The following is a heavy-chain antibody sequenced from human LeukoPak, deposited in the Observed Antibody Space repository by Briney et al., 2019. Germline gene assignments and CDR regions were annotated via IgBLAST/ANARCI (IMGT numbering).Heavy chain of an antibody. CDR3: ATSKYSGSY. CDR2: ISYDGSDK. D-gene: IGHD1-26*01. Sequence: GGSLRLSCVASGFTFSSHAMHWVRQAPGKGLEWVAVISYDGSDKYYADSVKGRFTISRDNSKNTLNLQMNSLRAEDTAVYYCATSKYSGSYWGQGTLVTVSS. J-gene: IGHJ4*02. CDR1: GFTFSSHA. V-gene: IGHV3-30*04.